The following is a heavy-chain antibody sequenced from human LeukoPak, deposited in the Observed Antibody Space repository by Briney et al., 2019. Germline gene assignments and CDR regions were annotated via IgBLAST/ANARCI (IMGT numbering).Heavy chain of an antibody. CDR1: GFTFSTFA. CDR2: ISYDGNNK. CDR3: AKGGSGWYQQY. Sequence: GGSLKLPCPPSGFTFSTFAMHWVRKAPGKGLEWMEVISYDGNNKFYADSVKGRFTVSRDNSKNMVYLQMNSLRVEDTAVYSCAKGGSGWYQQYWGQGTLVSLSS. J-gene: IGHJ4*02. V-gene: IGHV3-30*18. D-gene: IGHD6-19*01.